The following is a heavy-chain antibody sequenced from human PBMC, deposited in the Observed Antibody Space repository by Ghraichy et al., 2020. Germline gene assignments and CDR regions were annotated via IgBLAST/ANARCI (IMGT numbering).Heavy chain of an antibody. J-gene: IGHJ3*02. V-gene: IGHV4-39*01. CDR2: LYYSGST. D-gene: IGHD2-2*01. CDR3: VRVHCSRSTCYFPDAFDI. Sequence: SENLSLTCTVSGGSIGGGGYYWGWIRQPPGRGLEWIGNLYYSGSTYYNPSFKSRVVISGDTSKNQFSLKLASVTAADTAVYYCVRVHCSRSTCYFPDAFDIWGQGTVVTVSS. CDR1: GGSIGGGGYY.